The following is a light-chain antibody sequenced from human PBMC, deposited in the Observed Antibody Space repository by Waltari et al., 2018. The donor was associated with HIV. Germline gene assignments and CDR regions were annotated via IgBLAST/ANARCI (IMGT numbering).Light chain of an antibody. CDR2: DVS. J-gene: IGLJ2*01. V-gene: IGLV2-14*03. CDR3: CSYSSSGTVL. CDR1: SNDVGGCNY. Sequence: HSVLTQHASMSGSLGQSITIPGLGSSNDVGGCNYVCWYQQSPDKAPRLVIYDVSNRPSGVSGRFSGSKSGSAASLTISGLQPEDEADYYCCSYSSSGTVLFGGGTRLTVL.